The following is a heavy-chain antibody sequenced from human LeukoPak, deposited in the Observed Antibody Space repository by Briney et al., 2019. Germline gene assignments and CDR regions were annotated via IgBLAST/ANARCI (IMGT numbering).Heavy chain of an antibody. CDR1: GGAFSSYA. V-gene: IGHV1-69*13. CDR3: ASDPISYSSGWYGG. D-gene: IGHD6-19*01. Sequence: SVKVSCKASGGAFSSYAISWVRQAPGQGLEWMGGIIPIFGTANYAQKFQGRVTITADESTSTAYMELSRLRSDDTAVYYCASDPISYSSGWYGGWGQGTLVTVSS. CDR2: IIPIFGTA. J-gene: IGHJ4*02.